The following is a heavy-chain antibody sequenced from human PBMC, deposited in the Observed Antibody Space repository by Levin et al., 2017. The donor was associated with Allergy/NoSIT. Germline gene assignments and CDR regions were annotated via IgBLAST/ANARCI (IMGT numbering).Heavy chain of an antibody. CDR2: ISYDGSNK. CDR3: ARDSDDITMVRGVPLDY. D-gene: IGHD3-10*01. J-gene: IGHJ4*02. V-gene: IGHV3-30-3*01. Sequence: GESLKISCAASGFTFSSYAMHWVRQAPGKGLEWVAVISYDGSNKYYADSVKGRFTISRDNSKNTLYLQMNSLRAEDTAVYYCARDSDDITMVRGVPLDYWGQGTLVTVSS. CDR1: GFTFSSYA.